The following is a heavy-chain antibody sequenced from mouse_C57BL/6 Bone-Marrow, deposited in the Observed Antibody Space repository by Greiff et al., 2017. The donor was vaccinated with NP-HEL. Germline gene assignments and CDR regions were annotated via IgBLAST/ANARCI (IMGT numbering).Heavy chain of an antibody. V-gene: IGHV1-82*01. Sequence: QVQLKQSGPELVKPGASVKISCKASGYAFSSSWMNWVKQRPGKGLEWIGRIYPGDGDNNYNGKFKGKATLTAAKSSSTAYMQLSSLTSEDSAVYFCARDLRRRKNYAMDYWGQGTAVTVSS. D-gene: IGHD3-2*02. CDR3: ARDLRRRKNYAMDY. CDR1: GYAFSSSW. CDR2: IYPGDGDN. J-gene: IGHJ4*01.